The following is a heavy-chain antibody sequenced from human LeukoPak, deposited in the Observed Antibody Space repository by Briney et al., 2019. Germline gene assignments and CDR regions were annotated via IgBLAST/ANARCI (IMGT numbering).Heavy chain of an antibody. CDR1: GGSISSGGYY. CDR3: ARVGATDFDY. CDR2: IYHSGST. V-gene: IGHV4-30-2*01. J-gene: IGHJ4*02. D-gene: IGHD1-26*01. Sequence: SETLSLNCTVSGGSISSGGYYWSWIRQPPGKGLEWIGYIYHSGSTYYNPSLKSRVTISVDRSKNQFSLKLSSVTAADTAVYYCARVGATDFDYWGQGTLVTVSS.